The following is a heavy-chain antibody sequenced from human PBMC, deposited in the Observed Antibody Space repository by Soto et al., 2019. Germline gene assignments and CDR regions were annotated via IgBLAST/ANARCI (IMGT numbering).Heavy chain of an antibody. V-gene: IGHV3-11*01. CDR2: ISSSGSTI. J-gene: IGHJ4*02. D-gene: IGHD4-17*01. CDR1: GFTFSDYY. CDR3: AFMADYGDYPLDY. Sequence: GGSLRLSCAASGFTFSDYYMSWIRQAPGKGLEWVSYISSSGSTIYYADSVKGRFTISRDNAKNSLYLQMNSLRAEDTAVYYCAFMADYGDYPLDYWGQGTLVTVSS.